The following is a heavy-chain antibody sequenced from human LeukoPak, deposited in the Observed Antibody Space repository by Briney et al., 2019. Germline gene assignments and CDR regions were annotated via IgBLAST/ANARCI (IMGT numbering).Heavy chain of an antibody. J-gene: IGHJ4*02. D-gene: IGHD6-13*01. Sequence: GGSLRHSCAASGFIFNSYVMSWVRQAPGKGLEWVSSISISGKGTYYADSVKGRFTISRDNSKNTLYVQMNSLRAEDTAVYYCTKAGYSSLWGQGTLVTVSS. CDR3: TKAGYSSL. V-gene: IGHV3-23*01. CDR1: GFIFNSYV. CDR2: ISISGKGT.